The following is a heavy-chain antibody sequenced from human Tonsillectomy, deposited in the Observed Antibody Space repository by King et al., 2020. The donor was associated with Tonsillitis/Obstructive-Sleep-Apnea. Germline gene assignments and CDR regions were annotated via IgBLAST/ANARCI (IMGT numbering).Heavy chain of an antibody. Sequence: QLQESGPGLVKPSQTLSLTCTVSRGSISSGGYYWSWIRQHPGKGLEWIGYIYYSGSTYYNPSLESLVTISVDTSKNQFSLKLSSVTAADTAVYYCAGAQGPPTVTVYWYFDLWGRGTLVTVSS. V-gene: IGHV4-31*01. J-gene: IGHJ2*01. CDR3: AGAQGPPTVTVYWYFDL. D-gene: IGHD4-17*01. CDR2: IYYSGST. CDR1: RGSISSGGYY.